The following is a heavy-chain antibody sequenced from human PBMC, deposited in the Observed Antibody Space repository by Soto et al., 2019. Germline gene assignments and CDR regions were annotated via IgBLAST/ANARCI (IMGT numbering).Heavy chain of an antibody. V-gene: IGHV4-4*07. CDR2: IYTSGST. CDR1: GGSISSYY. Sequence: QVQLQESGPGLVKPSETLSLTCTVSGGSISSYYWSWIRQPAGKGLEWIGRIYTSGSTNYNPSLKCRVTMSVDTSKNQFSLKLSSVTAADTAVYYCARVGLGGSGSSKYYFDYWGQGTLVTVSS. CDR3: ARVGLGGSGSSKYYFDY. J-gene: IGHJ4*02. D-gene: IGHD1-26*01.